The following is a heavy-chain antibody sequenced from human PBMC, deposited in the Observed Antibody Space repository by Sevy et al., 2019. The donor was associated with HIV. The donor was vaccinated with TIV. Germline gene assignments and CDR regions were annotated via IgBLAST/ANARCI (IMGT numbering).Heavy chain of an antibody. CDR3: TTDLGFYSSK. V-gene: IGHV3-15*01. Sequence: GVSLRLSCAASGITFSSAWMSWVRLVPGKGLEWLGRIKSETDDGAADYAPDGKGRFTISRDDSKETLYLQLNSLKTEDTAVYYCTTDLGFYSSKWGQGTLVTVSS. CDR2: IKSETDDGAA. J-gene: IGHJ4*02. D-gene: IGHD4-4*01. CDR1: GITFSSAW.